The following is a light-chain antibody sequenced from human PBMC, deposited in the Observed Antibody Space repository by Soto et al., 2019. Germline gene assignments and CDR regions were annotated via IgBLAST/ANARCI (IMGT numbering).Light chain of an antibody. CDR3: QQYNDWPRT. J-gene: IGKJ1*01. CDR1: QSINSN. CDR2: GAS. Sequence: EIVITQSPATLSLSPGERSTLSWRASQSINSNLVWHQQKPGQAPRLLIYGASTRATGIPARFSGSGSGTEFTLTISSLQSEDFAVYYCQQYNDWPRTFGQGTKVDIK. V-gene: IGKV3-15*01.